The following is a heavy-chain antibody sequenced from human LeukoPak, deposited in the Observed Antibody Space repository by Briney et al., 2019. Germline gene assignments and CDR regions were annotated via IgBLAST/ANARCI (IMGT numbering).Heavy chain of an antibody. J-gene: IGHJ2*01. V-gene: IGHV1-69*13. D-gene: IGHD6-13*01. Sequence: ASVKVSCKASGGTFSSYAISWVRQAPGQGLEWMGGIIPIFGTANYAQKFQGRVTITADESTSTAYMELSSLRSEDTAVYYCARGKAPYSSSWYWYFDLWGRGTLVTVSS. CDR1: GGTFSSYA. CDR2: IIPIFGTA. CDR3: ARGKAPYSSSWYWYFDL.